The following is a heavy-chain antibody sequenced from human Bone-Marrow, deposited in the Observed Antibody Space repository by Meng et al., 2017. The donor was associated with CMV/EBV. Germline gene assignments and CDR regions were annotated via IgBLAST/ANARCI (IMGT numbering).Heavy chain of an antibody. D-gene: IGHD6-6*01. V-gene: IGHV3-74*01. J-gene: IGHJ6*02. Sequence: GGSLRLSCAASGSTFSSYWMHWVRQAPGKGLVWVSRINSDGSSTSYADSVKGRFTISRDNAKNTLYLQMNSLRAEDTAVYYCARNEYSSPYGMDVWGQGTTVTVSS. CDR3: ARNEYSSPYGMDV. CDR1: GSTFSSYW. CDR2: INSDGSST.